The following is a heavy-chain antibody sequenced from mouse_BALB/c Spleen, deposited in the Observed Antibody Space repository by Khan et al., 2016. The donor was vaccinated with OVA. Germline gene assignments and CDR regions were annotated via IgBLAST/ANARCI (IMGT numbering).Heavy chain of an antibody. J-gene: IGHJ1*01. V-gene: IGHV14-3*02. CDR1: GFNIKDTY. CDR2: IAPANGNT. Sequence: VQLQQSGAELVKPGASVKLSCTASGFNIKDTYLHWVKQRPEQGLEWIGRIAPANGNTQYDPKFQGKAAITSNTSSNTAYLHLNSLTSEDTTVYYCARPSYDPRDFEVWGAGTTVTVSS. CDR3: ARPSYDPRDFEV. D-gene: IGHD2-3*01.